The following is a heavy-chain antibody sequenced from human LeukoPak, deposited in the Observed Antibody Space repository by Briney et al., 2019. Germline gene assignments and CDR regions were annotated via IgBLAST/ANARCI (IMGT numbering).Heavy chain of an antibody. D-gene: IGHD4-11*01. Sequence: SETLSLTCTVSGGSISSGGYYWSWIRQHPGKGLEWIGYIYYSGNTYYSPSLKSRLTISIETSKNQFSLKLRSVTAADTAVYYCARGQDDYSSFYTWFDPWGQGTLVTVSS. V-gene: IGHV4-31*03. J-gene: IGHJ5*02. CDR2: IYYSGNT. CDR1: GGSISSGGYY. CDR3: ARGQDDYSSFYTWFDP.